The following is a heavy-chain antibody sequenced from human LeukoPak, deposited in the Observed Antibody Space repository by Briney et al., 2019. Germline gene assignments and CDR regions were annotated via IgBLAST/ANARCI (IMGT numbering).Heavy chain of an antibody. CDR3: ARVIRTTGYYSNPKSGSFDF. Sequence: SETLSLTCTVSGGSISSGGYYWSWIRQYPGKGLEWIGSIYSSGSTYYNSSLRTRVTISVDKSKNQFSLKLTSVTAADTAVYYCARVIRTTGYYSNPKSGSFDFWGQGTLVTVSS. CDR2: IYSSGST. V-gene: IGHV4-39*01. CDR1: GGSISSGGYY. J-gene: IGHJ4*02. D-gene: IGHD3-9*01.